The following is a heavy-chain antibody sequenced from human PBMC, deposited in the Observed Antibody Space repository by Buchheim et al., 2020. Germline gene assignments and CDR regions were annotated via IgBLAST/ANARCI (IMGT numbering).Heavy chain of an antibody. CDR1: SDSISSSDHY. CDR3: ARGKLRQNWFDP. J-gene: IGHJ5*02. CDR2: IYYSGRT. D-gene: IGHD1-7*01. V-gene: IGHV4-39*07. Sequence: QLQLQESGPGLVKPSETLSLTCTVSSDSISSSDHYWGWIRQPPGKGLEWVGTIYYSGRTYYNPSLQSRVTLSVDTSKNQFSLKLTSVTAADTAVYYCARGKLRQNWFDPWGQGTL.